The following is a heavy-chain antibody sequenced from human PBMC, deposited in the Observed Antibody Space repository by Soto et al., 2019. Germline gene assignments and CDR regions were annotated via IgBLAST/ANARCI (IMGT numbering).Heavy chain of an antibody. D-gene: IGHD3-10*01. V-gene: IGHV4-30-2*01. CDR2: IYHSGST. Sequence: SETLSLTCAVSGGSISSGGYSWSWIRQPPGKGLEWIGYIYHSGSTYYNPSLKSRVTISVDKYISTAYLQWSSLKASDTAMYYCARHLSAYYDSGSYYPSGMDVWGQGTPVTVSS. CDR3: ARHLSAYYDSGSYYPSGMDV. CDR1: GGSISSGGYS. J-gene: IGHJ6*02.